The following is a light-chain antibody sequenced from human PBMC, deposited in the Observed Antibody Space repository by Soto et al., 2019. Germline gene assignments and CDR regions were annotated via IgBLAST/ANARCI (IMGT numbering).Light chain of an antibody. CDR1: SSDVGSYNL. CDR2: EVS. J-gene: IGLJ1*01. CDR3: CSYAGSSTFLYV. V-gene: IGLV2-23*02. Sequence: QSVLTQPAYVSGSPGQSIPISCTGTSSDVGSYNLVSWYQQHPGKAPKLMIYEVSKRPSGVSNRFSGSKSGNTASLTISGLQAEDEADYYCCSYAGSSTFLYVFGTGTKVTVL.